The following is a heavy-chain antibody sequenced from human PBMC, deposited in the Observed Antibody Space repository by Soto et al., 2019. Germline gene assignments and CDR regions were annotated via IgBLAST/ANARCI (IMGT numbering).Heavy chain of an antibody. CDR1: GFTFSSYA. J-gene: IGHJ4*02. CDR3: AKTSGSSAGSCSFDY. Sequence: GGSLRLSCAASGFTFSSYAMSWVRQAPGKGLEWVSAISGGGGTTYYADSFKGRFTISRDNSKNTLYLQINSLRAEETAVYFCAKTSGSSAGSCSFDYWGPGTLVTVSP. V-gene: IGHV3-23*01. D-gene: IGHD5-18*01. CDR2: ISGGGGTT.